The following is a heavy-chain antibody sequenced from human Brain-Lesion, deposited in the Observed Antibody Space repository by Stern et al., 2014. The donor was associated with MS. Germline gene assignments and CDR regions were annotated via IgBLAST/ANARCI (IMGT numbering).Heavy chain of an antibody. CDR2: VSYDGSNQ. V-gene: IGHV3-30*03. J-gene: IGHJ5*02. Sequence: XQLVESGGGVVQPGRPLRLSCVASGFTFGSCAMHWVRQAPGKGLEWVAGVSYDGSNQYYADSVKGRFTISRDHSQNTLHLPMXSLRPEDXXXXXXAKDRXXLTXFFDHWGQGSLVT. CDR1: GFTFGSCA. D-gene: IGHD3-9*01. CDR3: AKDRXXLTXFFDH.